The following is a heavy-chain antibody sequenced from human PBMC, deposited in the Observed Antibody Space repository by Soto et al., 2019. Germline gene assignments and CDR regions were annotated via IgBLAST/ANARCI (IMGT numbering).Heavy chain of an antibody. CDR1: GFPFPTFG. CDR2: LSGSGNSP. D-gene: IGHD3-3*01. CDR3: ATIKDFWSGRHLDY. V-gene: IGHV3-23*01. J-gene: IGHJ4*02. Sequence: EVRLLESGGALVQPGDSLRLSCATSGFPFPTFGMTWVRQAPGKGLEWVSSLSGSGNSPFYAGSVKGRFTISRDNSENTLYLHMGSLTVEDTAIYYCATIKDFWSGRHLDYWGQGTLVTVST.